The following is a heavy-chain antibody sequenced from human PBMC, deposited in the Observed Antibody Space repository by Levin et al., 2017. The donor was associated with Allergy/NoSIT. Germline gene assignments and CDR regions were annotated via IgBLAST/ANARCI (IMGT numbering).Heavy chain of an antibody. CDR3: ARESPATGYWYLGL. D-gene: IGHD1-14*01. CDR2: IWYDDGGDR. CDR1: GFNFRSYG. V-gene: IGHV3-33*01. J-gene: IGHJ2*01. Sequence: GGSLRLSCEASGFNFRSYGMHWVRQAPGKGLEWVAIIWYDDGGDRYYADSVQGRLTISRDNSKNTLYLDIHSLRDEDTGIYFCARESPATGYWYLGLWGRGTLVTVSS.